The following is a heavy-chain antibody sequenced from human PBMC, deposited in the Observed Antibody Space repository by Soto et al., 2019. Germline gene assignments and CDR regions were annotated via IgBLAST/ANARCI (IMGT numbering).Heavy chain of an antibody. CDR2: ISGRGGST. Sequence: EVQLLESGGGLVQPGGSLRLSCAASGFTFSSYAMSWVRQAPGKGLEWVSAISGRGGSTYYADSVKGRFTISRDNSKNTLYRQMNSLRAEDTAVYYCAKLPDVRYGMDVWGQGTTVTVSS. J-gene: IGHJ6*02. CDR3: AKLPDVRYGMDV. CDR1: GFTFSSYA. V-gene: IGHV3-23*01.